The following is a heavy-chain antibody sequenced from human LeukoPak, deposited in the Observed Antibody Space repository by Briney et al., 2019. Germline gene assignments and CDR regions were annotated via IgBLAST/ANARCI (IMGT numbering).Heavy chain of an antibody. Sequence: GGSLRLSCAASGFTVSSNYMSWVRQAPGKGLEWVSVIHSGGNTFYADSVKGRFTISRDNSKNTLYLQMNSLRAEDTAVYYCARGDIVVVPTAVGSWDYWGQGTLVTVS. CDR1: GFTVSSNY. CDR2: IHSGGNT. CDR3: ARGDIVVVPTAVGSWDY. D-gene: IGHD2-2*01. J-gene: IGHJ4*02. V-gene: IGHV3-53*01.